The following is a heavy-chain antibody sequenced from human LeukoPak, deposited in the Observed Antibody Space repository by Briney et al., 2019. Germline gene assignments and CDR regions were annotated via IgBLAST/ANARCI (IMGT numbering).Heavy chain of an antibody. CDR1: GGSISSHY. Sequence: PSETLSLTCTVSGGSISSHYWSWVRQPPGKGLEWGGYIYYSGSTNYNPSLKSRVNLSVDPSKNQFSLKLSSVTAADTAVYYCAKRTVAGTVDYWGQGTLVTVSS. J-gene: IGHJ4*02. CDR2: IYYSGST. CDR3: AKRTVAGTVDY. D-gene: IGHD6-19*01. V-gene: IGHV4-59*11.